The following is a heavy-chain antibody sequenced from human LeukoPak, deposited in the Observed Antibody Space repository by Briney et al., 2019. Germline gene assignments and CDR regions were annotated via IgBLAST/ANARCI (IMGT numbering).Heavy chain of an antibody. J-gene: IGHJ6*03. CDR2: ISGSGGNT. V-gene: IGHV3-23*01. Sequence: PGGSLRLFCAASGFTFSSYSMNWIRQAPGKGLEWVSVISGSGGNTYYADSVKGRFTISRDNSKNTLYLQMNSLRAEDTAAYYCAKDPGSYYYYYMDVWGKGTTVTVSS. CDR1: GFTFSSYS. CDR3: AKDPGSYYYYYMDV. D-gene: IGHD1-26*01.